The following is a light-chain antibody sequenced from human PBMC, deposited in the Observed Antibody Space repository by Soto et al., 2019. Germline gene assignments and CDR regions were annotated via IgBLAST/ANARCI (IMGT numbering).Light chain of an antibody. V-gene: IGKV1-17*01. J-gene: IGKJ1*01. CDR1: QAIRND. CDR3: LQHNNYPRT. Sequence: DIQMTQSPSSLSAFVGEGVTITCRARQAIRNDLAWYQQKPGKAPKRLIYEVSRLQSGVPSRFSGRGSGTEFTLTISSLQPEDIATYYCLQHNNYPRTFGQGTKVEIK. CDR2: EVS.